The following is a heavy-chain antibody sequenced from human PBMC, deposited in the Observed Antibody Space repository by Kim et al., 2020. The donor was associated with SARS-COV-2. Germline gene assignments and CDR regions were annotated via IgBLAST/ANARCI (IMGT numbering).Heavy chain of an antibody. Sequence: SETLSLTCTVSGGSISSYYWSWIRQPPGKGLEWIGYIYYSGSTNYNPSLKSRVTISVDTSKNQFSLKLSSVTAADTAVYYCARDAGFGELFDYYGMDVWG. V-gene: IGHV4-59*01. CDR3: ARDAGFGELFDYYGMDV. CDR1: GGSISSYY. D-gene: IGHD3-10*01. J-gene: IGHJ6*01. CDR2: IYYSGST.